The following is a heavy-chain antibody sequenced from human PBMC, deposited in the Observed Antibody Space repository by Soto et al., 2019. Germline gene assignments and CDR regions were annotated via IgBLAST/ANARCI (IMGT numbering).Heavy chain of an antibody. Sequence: TLSLTCAVSGGSISSGGYSWSWIRQPPGKGLEWIGYIYHSGSTYYNPSLKSRVTISVDRSKNQFSLKLSSVTAADTAVYYCARASNYDFWSGYAGENVFDYWGQGTLVTVSS. CDR3: ARASNYDFWSGYAGENVFDY. CDR1: GGSISSGGYS. J-gene: IGHJ4*02. V-gene: IGHV4-30-2*01. CDR2: IYHSGST. D-gene: IGHD3-3*01.